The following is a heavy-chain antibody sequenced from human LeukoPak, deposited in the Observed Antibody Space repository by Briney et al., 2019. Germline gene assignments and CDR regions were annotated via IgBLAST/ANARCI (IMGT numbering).Heavy chain of an antibody. D-gene: IGHD3-9*01. CDR2: INHSGST. CDR1: GGSFSGYY. Sequence: SETLSLTCAVYGGSFSGYYWSWIRQPPGKGLEWIGEINHSGSTNYNPYLKSRVTISVDTSKNQFSLKLSSVTAADTAVYYCARHYYYDILSGHLIPGDIWGQGTMVTVSS. CDR3: ARHYYYDILSGHLIPGDI. V-gene: IGHV4-34*01. J-gene: IGHJ3*02.